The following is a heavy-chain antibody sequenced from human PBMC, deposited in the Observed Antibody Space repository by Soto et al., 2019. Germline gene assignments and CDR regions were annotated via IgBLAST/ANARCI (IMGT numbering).Heavy chain of an antibody. J-gene: IGHJ6*02. Sequence: GGYLRLSCAASGFTFSSYSMNWVRQAPGKGLEWVASISSSSSYIYYADSVKGRFTISRDKAKNSLFLQMSSLRAEDSALYYCARHQGPAAGNYGMDAWGQGTTVTVSS. CDR2: ISSSSSYI. CDR1: GFTFSSYS. CDR3: ARHQGPAAGNYGMDA. V-gene: IGHV3-21*01. D-gene: IGHD6-13*01.